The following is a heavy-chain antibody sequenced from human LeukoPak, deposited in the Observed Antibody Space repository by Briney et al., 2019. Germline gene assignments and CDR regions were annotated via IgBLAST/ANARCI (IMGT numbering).Heavy chain of an antibody. V-gene: IGHV3-11*01. Sequence: PGGSLRLSCAASGFTFSDYYMSWLRQAPGKGLEWVSYISSSGSTIYYADSVKGRFTISRDNAKNSLYLQMNSLRAEDTAVYYCARASSDYVWGSYRPFYVDYWGQGTLVTVSS. J-gene: IGHJ4*02. CDR2: ISSSGSTI. D-gene: IGHD3-16*02. CDR1: GFTFSDYY. CDR3: ARASSDYVWGSYRPFYVDY.